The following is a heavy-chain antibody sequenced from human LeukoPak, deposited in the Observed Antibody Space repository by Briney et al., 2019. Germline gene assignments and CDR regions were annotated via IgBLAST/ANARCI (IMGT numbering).Heavy chain of an antibody. J-gene: IGHJ6*02. CDR1: GGSISSYY. D-gene: IGHD1-1*01. Sequence: SETLSLTCTVSGGSISSYYWSWIRQPPGKGLEWIGYIYYSGSTNYNPSLKSRVTISVGTSKNQFSLKLSSVTAADTAVYYCARDQRSYYGVDVWGQGTTVTVSS. V-gene: IGHV4-59*01. CDR2: IYYSGST. CDR3: ARDQRSYYGVDV.